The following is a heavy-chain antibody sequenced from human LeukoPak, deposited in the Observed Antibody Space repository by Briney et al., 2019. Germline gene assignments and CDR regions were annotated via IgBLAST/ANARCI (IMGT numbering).Heavy chain of an antibody. Sequence: SETLSLTCAVYGGSFSGYYWSWIRQPPGKGLEWIGEINHSGSTNYNPSLKSRVTISVDTSKNQFSLKLSSVTAADTAVYYCARGPFRPQWELLMNYYYYGMDVWGQGTTVTVSS. D-gene: IGHD1-26*01. CDR3: ARGPFRPQWELLMNYYYYGMDV. CDR1: GGSFSGYY. J-gene: IGHJ6*02. V-gene: IGHV4-34*01. CDR2: INHSGST.